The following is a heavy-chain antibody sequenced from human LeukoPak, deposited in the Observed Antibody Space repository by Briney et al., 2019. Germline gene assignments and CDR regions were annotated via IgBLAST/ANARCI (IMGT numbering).Heavy chain of an antibody. CDR1: GGSISSGSYY. CDR2: IYTSGST. Sequence: PSETLSLTCTVSGGSISSGSYYWSWIRQPAGKGLEWIGRIYTSGSTNYNPSLKSRVTISVDTSKNQFSLKLSSVTAADTAVYYCARDPVNDSSGYYGYWGQGTLVTVSS. J-gene: IGHJ4*02. D-gene: IGHD3-22*01. CDR3: ARDPVNDSSGYYGY. V-gene: IGHV4-61*02.